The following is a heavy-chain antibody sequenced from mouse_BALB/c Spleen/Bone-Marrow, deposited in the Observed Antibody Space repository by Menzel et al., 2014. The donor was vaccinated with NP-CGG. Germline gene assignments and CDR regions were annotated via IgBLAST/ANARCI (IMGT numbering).Heavy chain of an antibody. CDR3: ASRYDTMDY. CDR2: ILPGSGSI. Sequence: QVQLQQSGAELMKPGASVKISCKATGYTFSSYWIEWVKQRPGHGLEWIGEILPGSGSIKYNEKFKGKATFTADTSSNTAYMQLSSLTSEDSAVYYCASRYDTMDYWGQGTSVTASS. V-gene: IGHV1-9*01. CDR1: GYTFSSYW. J-gene: IGHJ4*01.